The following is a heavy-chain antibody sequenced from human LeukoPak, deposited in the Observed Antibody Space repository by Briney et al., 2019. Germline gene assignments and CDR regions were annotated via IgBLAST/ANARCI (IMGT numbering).Heavy chain of an antibody. CDR1: GFTFSSYA. J-gene: IGHJ6*03. CDR3: AKVGDDSSGYYYYYMDV. V-gene: IGHV3-23*01. D-gene: IGHD3-22*01. Sequence: GSLRLSCAASGFTFSSYAMSWVRQAPGKGLEWVSAISGSGGSTYYADSVKGRFTISRDNSKNTLYLQMNSLRAEDTAVYYCAKVGDDSSGYYYYYMDVWGKGTTVTVSS. CDR2: ISGSGGST.